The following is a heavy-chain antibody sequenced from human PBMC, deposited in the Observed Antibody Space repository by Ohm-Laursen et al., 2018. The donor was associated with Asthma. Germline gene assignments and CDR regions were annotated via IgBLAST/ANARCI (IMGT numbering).Heavy chain of an antibody. Sequence: TLSLTCTVSGGSISSYYWSWIRQPPGKGLEWIGYIYYSGSTNYNPSLKSRVTISVDTSKNQFSLKLSSVTAADTAVYYCARIRNDYGDYEFDYWGQGILVTVSS. J-gene: IGHJ4*02. CDR1: GGSISSYY. CDR3: ARIRNDYGDYEFDY. D-gene: IGHD4-17*01. V-gene: IGHV4-59*01. CDR2: IYYSGST.